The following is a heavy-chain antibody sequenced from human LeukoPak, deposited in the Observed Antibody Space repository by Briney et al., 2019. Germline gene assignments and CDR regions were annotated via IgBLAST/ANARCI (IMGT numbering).Heavy chain of an antibody. Sequence: SETLSLTCAVYGGSFSGYYWSWIRQPPGQGLEWIGEINHSGSTNYYPSLKSRVTTTVDTTKNQFSLQLSSVTAADTAAYYSWRGRTVAASYYCNYMDLWGKGTTVTVSS. CDR3: WRGRTVAASYYCNYMDL. V-gene: IGHV4-34*01. D-gene: IGHD2-15*01. J-gene: IGHJ6*03. CDR1: GGSFSGYY. CDR2: INHSGST.